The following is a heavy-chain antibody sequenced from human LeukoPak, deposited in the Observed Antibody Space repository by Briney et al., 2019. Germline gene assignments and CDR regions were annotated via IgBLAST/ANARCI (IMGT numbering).Heavy chain of an antibody. D-gene: IGHD2-2*02. CDR3: ARNVGKFCSSTSCYTTYFDY. J-gene: IGHJ4*02. CDR1: GDSISSGGYY. CDR2: IYYIGNT. V-gene: IGHV4-31*03. Sequence: SETLSLTCSVSGDSISSGGYYWSWIRQHPGKGLEWIGYIYYIGNTYYNPFLESRVTMSVDTFKNQFSLKLSSVTAADTAVYYCARNVGKFCSSTSCYTTYFDYWGQGILVTVSS.